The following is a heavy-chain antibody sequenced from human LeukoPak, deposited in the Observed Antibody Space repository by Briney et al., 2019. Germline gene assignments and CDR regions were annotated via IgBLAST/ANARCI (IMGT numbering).Heavy chain of an antibody. CDR2: IYSGGST. J-gene: IGHJ3*02. D-gene: IGHD3-10*01. Sequence: GRSLRLSCAASGFTASSNYMSWVRQAPGKGLEWVSVIYSGGSTYYADSVKGRFTISRDNSKNTLYLQMNSLRAEDTAVYYCARVEVRGVITVYAFDIWGQGTMVTVSS. V-gene: IGHV3-53*01. CDR3: ARVEVRGVITVYAFDI. CDR1: GFTASSNY.